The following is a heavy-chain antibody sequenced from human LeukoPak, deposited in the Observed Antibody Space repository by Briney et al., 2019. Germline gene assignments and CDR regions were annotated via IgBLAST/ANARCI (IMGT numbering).Heavy chain of an antibody. CDR2: ISAYNGNT. Sequence: ASVKVSCKASGYTFTSYGISWVRQAPGQGLEWMGWISAYNGNTNYAQKLQGRVTMTTDTSTSTAYMELRSLRSDDTAVYYCARLLDYYYYYYMDVWGKGTTVTISS. D-gene: IGHD3-10*01. J-gene: IGHJ6*03. CDR1: GYTFTSYG. V-gene: IGHV1-18*01. CDR3: ARLLDYYYYYYMDV.